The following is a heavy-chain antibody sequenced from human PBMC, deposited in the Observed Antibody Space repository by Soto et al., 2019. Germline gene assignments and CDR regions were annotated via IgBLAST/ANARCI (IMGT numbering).Heavy chain of an antibody. CDR2: IYSSGNT. CDR3: ARDHFWSGYSLNGMDV. V-gene: IGHV3-53*01. CDR1: GFIVSSNY. Sequence: GGSLRLSCAASGFIVSSNYMNWVRQAPGKGLEWVSVIYSSGNTYYADSVKGRFTISRENAKNSLYLQMNSLRAEDTAVYYCARDHFWSGYSLNGMDVWGQGTTVTVSS. J-gene: IGHJ6*02. D-gene: IGHD3-3*01.